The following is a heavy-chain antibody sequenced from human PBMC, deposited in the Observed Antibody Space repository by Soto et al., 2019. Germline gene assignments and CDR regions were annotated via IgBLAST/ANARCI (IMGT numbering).Heavy chain of an antibody. J-gene: IGHJ4*02. CDR1: GGSISSSSYY. Sequence: QLQLQESGPGLVKPSETLSLTCTVSGGSISSSSYYWGWIRQPPGKGLEWIGSIYYSGSTYYNPSLKSRVTISVDTSKNQFSLKLSSVTAADTAVYYCARQADPESGNFDYWGQGTLVTVSS. CDR3: ARQADPESGNFDY. V-gene: IGHV4-39*01. D-gene: IGHD2-15*01. CDR2: IYYSGST.